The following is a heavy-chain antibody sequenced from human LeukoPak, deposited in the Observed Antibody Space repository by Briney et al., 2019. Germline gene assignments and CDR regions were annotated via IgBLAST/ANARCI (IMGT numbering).Heavy chain of an antibody. CDR2: INPNSGGT. CDR3: ARGYSGYDSTYMDV. D-gene: IGHD5-12*01. CDR1: GYTFTGYF. Sequence: GASVKVSCEASGYTFTGYFIHWVRQAPGQGLEWMGWINPNSGGTKYAQKFQVRVTMTRDTSISTAYMELSRLRSDDTAVYYCARGYSGYDSTYMDVWGKGTTVTVSS. V-gene: IGHV1-2*02. J-gene: IGHJ6*03.